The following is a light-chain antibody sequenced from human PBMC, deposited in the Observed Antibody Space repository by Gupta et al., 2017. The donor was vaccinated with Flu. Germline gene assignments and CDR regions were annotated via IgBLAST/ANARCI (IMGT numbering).Light chain of an antibody. CDR3: QTWDSGRNRGL. J-gene: IGLJ2*01. CDR2: EDN. CDR1: RSNIGVNP. Sequence: QSVLTQTPSVSAAPGQEVTIPCSGGRSNIGVNPVSWYQHLPGAAPNLVIFEDNRRPAGIPDRFSGSKSGTSATLGIAGLQTGDEANDYCQTWDSGRNRGLFGGGTKLTVL. V-gene: IGLV1-51*02.